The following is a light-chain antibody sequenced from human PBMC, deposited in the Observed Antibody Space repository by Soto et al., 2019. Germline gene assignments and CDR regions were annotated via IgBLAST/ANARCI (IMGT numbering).Light chain of an antibody. J-gene: IGLJ1*01. Sequence: QSALTQHPSASGSPGQSVTISCTGTSSDVGGYNYVSWYQQHPGKAPKLMIYEVTKRPSGVPDRFSGSKSGNTASLTVSGLQAEDESDYYCSSYAGSLYVFGNGTKLTVL. V-gene: IGLV2-8*01. CDR3: SSYAGSLYV. CDR2: EVT. CDR1: SSDVGGYNY.